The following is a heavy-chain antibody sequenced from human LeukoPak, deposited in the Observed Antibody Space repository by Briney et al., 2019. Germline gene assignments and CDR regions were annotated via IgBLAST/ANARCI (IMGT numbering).Heavy chain of an antibody. Sequence: ASVKVSCKASGYTFTGYYMHWVRQAPGQRLGWMGWINTGNGNTKYSQEFQGRVTITRDTSANTAYMELSSLRSEDMAVYYCARAVKYRSGPLTDLLPYYFDYWGQGTLVTVSS. D-gene: IGHD6-19*01. CDR3: ARAVKYRSGPLTDLLPYYFDY. J-gene: IGHJ4*02. CDR2: INTGNGNT. CDR1: GYTFTGYY. V-gene: IGHV1-3*03.